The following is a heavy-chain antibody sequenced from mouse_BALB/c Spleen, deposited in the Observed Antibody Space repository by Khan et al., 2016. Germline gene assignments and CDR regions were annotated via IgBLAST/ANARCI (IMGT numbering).Heavy chain of an antibody. CDR2: INPYNDGT. D-gene: IGHD2-1*01. CDR1: GYTFTSYV. J-gene: IGHJ1*01. Sequence: VQLKESGPELVKPGASVKMSCKASGYTFTSYVMHWVKQKPGQGLEWIGYINPYNDGTKYNEKFKGKATLTSDKSSSTAYMELRSLTSEDSAVDYCARADGNYRAYGYFEVWGSGTTVTVSS. V-gene: IGHV1S136*01. CDR3: ARADGNYRAYGYFEV.